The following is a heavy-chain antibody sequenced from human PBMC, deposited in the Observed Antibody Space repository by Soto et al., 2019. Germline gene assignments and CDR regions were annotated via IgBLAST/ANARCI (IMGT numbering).Heavy chain of an antibody. D-gene: IGHD5-12*01. Sequence: QLQLQESGPGLVKPSGTLSLTCTVSNGSMTSSLWWSWVRQSPGKGLEWIGEVAQSGYTSYNPSLKSRLTISQDRSRNQFSLRLTSVTAADTAVYYCARNRYGGYDFDSWGQETLVTVSS. J-gene: IGHJ4*02. V-gene: IGHV4-4*02. CDR3: ARNRYGGYDFDS. CDR2: VAQSGYT. CDR1: NGSMTSSLW.